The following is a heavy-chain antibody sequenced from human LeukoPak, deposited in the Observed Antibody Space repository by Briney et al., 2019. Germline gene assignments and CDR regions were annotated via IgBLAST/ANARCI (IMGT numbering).Heavy chain of an antibody. V-gene: IGHV1-69*04. J-gene: IGHJ6*02. CDR1: GGTFSSYA. CDR3: ARDPLLTYYDFWSGSYYGMDV. Sequence: SVKVSCKASGGTFSSYAISWVRQAPGQGLEWMGRIIPILGIANYAQKFQGRVTITADKSTSTAYMELRSLRSDDTAVYYCARDPLLTYYDFWSGSYYGMDVWGQGTTVTVSS. CDR2: IIPILGIA. D-gene: IGHD3-3*01.